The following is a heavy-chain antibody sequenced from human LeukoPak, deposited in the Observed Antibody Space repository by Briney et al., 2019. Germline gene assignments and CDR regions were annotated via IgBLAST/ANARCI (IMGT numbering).Heavy chain of an antibody. D-gene: IGHD7-27*01. Sequence: PQASVKVSCKASGGTFSSYAISWVRQAPGQGLEWMGGIIPIFGTANYAQKFQGRVTITADESTSTAYMELSSLRSEDSAVYYCVRTPPNWGADFWGQGTLVTVSS. J-gene: IGHJ4*02. CDR3: VRTPPNWGADF. CDR2: IIPIFGTA. CDR1: GGTFSSYA. V-gene: IGHV1-69*13.